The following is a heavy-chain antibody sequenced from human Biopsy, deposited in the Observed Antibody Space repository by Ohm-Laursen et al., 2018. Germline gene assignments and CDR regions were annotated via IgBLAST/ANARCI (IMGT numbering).Heavy chain of an antibody. CDR3: ARDKYRSWNYFDN. CDR2: INPDSGVT. J-gene: IGHJ4*02. D-gene: IGHD6-19*01. Sequence: SSVTVSCQASGYTFSGYYMHWVRQAPGQGLVWMGWINPDSGVTNYAQKFQGRVTMTRDTSISTAYMELSRLGSDDTAVYYCARDKYRSWNYFDNWGQGSLVTVSS. V-gene: IGHV1-2*02. CDR1: GYTFSGYY.